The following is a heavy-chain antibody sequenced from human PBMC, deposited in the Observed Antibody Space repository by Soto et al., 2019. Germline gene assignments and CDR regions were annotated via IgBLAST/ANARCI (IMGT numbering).Heavy chain of an antibody. CDR3: ARDAGYSYGPFDY. CDR1: GFTFSSYS. Sequence: GXSLRLAFAASGFTFSSYSLNWFRHAPGKVLEWVSYISSSSSTIYYADSVKGRFTISRDNAKNSLYLQMNSLRDEDTAVYYCARDAGYSYGPFDYWGQGTLVTVSS. J-gene: IGHJ4*02. V-gene: IGHV3-48*02. D-gene: IGHD5-18*01. CDR2: ISSSSSTI.